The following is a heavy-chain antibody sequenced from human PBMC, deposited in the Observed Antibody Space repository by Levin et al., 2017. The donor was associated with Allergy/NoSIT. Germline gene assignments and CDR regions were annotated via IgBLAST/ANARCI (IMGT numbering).Heavy chain of an antibody. V-gene: IGHV3-23*01. J-gene: IGHJ4*02. CDR2: ISGSGGST. Sequence: GGSLRLSCAASGFTFSSYAMSWVRQAPGKGLEWVSAISGSGGSTYYADSVKGRFTISRDNSKNTLYLQMNSLRAEDPAVYYCAKGRGGGYDASLDYWGQGTLVTVSS. D-gene: IGHD5-12*01. CDR3: AKGRGGGYDASLDY. CDR1: GFTFSSYA.